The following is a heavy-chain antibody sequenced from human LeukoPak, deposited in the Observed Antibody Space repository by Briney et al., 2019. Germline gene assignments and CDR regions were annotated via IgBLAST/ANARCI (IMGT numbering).Heavy chain of an antibody. CDR2: IYPGDSDT. J-gene: IGHJ3*01. Sequence: GDSLKISCKGFGYSFATYWIGWVRQMPGKGLEWMGIIYPGDSDTRYSPSFQGQVTISADKSISTAYLQWSSLKASDTAMYFCASTLSISTRYYQWPDAFDFGGQGTMVTVSS. V-gene: IGHV5-51*01. D-gene: IGHD3-9*01. CDR1: GYSFATYW. CDR3: ASTLSISTRYYQWPDAFDF.